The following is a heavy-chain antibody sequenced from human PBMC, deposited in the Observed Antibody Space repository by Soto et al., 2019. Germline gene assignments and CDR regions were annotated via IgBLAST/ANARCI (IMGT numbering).Heavy chain of an antibody. J-gene: IGHJ1*01. V-gene: IGHV4-34*01. CDR1: GGSFSGYY. CDR3: ARESHMDWIAVARYFQH. D-gene: IGHD6-19*01. Sequence: PSETLSLTCAVYGGSFSGYYWSWIRQPPGKGLEWIGEINHSGSTNYNPSLKSRVTISVDTSKNQFSLKLSSVTAADTAVYYCARESHMDWIAVARYFQHWGQGTLVTVSS. CDR2: INHSGST.